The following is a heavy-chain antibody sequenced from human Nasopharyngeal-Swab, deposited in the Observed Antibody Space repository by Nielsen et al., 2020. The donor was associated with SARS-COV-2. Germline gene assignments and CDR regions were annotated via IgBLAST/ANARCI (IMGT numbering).Heavy chain of an antibody. J-gene: IGHJ6*02. CDR3: TRGDKYAMDV. Sequence: GESLKISCAASGFTFSSYGMQWVRQAPGKGLEWVAVIWYDGSNKYYADSVKGRFTISRDSAKNTVYLQMNSLRAEDTAMYYCTRGDKYAMDVWGPGTTVIVSS. CDR1: GFTFSSYG. CDR2: IWYDGSNK. V-gene: IGHV3-33*01.